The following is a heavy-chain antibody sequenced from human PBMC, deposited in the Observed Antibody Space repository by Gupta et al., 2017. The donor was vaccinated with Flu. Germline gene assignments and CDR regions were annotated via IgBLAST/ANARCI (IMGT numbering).Heavy chain of an antibody. CDR1: GFTFSSYS. CDR3: ARAWGLAAACHFDY. J-gene: IGHJ4*02. D-gene: IGHD6-13*01. Sequence: EVQLVESGGGLVKPGGSLRLSCAASGFTFSSYSMNWVRQAPGKGLEWVSSISSSSSYIYYADSVKGRFTISRDNAKNSLYLQMNSLRAEDTAVYYCARAWGLAAACHFDYWGQGTLVTVSS. CDR2: ISSSSSYI. V-gene: IGHV3-21*01.